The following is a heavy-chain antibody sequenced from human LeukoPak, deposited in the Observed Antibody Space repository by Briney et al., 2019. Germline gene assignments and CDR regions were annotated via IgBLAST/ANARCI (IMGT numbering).Heavy chain of an antibody. CDR3: ARRRVGAISSYNWFDP. V-gene: IGHV4-4*02. CDR2: IYHSGST. CDR1: GGSISNVTNSNW. D-gene: IGHD1-26*01. J-gene: IGHJ5*02. Sequence: NPSETLSLTCAVSGGSISNVTNSNWWSWVRQPPGKGLEWIGEIYHSGSTNYNPSLKSRVTISVDTSKNQFSLKLNSVTAADTAVYYCARRRVGAISSYNWFDPWGQGTLVTVSS.